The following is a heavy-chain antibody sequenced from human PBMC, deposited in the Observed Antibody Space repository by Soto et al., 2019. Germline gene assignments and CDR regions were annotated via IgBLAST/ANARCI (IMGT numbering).Heavy chain of an antibody. CDR2: GSYSGST. D-gene: IGHD2-15*01. CDR3: ARASATGGYYSNGMDV. V-gene: IGHV4-30-4*01. CDR1: GGSISSGDYY. J-gene: IGHJ6*02. Sequence: KPSETLSLTCTVSGGSISSGDYYWSWIRQSSGKGLEWIGYGSYSGSTYYNPSLKSRVSISVDTSKNEFSLILNSVTAADTAVYHCARASATGGYYSNGMDVWGQGTTVTVSS.